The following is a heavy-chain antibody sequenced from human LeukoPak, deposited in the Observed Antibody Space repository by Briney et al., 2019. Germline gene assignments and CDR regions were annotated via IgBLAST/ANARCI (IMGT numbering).Heavy chain of an antibody. Sequence: GGSLRLFCAASGFTFNTYPMNWVRQAPGKGLEWVSYISSGSSTTYYADSVKGRFTVSRDNAKNSLFLQMNSLRDEDTSMYYCARGGMVGVDYWGQGTLVTVSS. J-gene: IGHJ4*02. CDR2: ISSGSSTT. V-gene: IGHV3-48*02. CDR3: ARGGMVGVDY. D-gene: IGHD1-26*01. CDR1: GFTFNTYP.